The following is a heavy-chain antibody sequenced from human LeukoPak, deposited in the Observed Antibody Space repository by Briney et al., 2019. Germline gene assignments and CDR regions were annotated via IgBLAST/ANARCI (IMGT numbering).Heavy chain of an antibody. CDR1: GGSISSSSYY. V-gene: IGHV4-39*07. CDR3: ASGRDDAFDI. Sequence: PSETLSLTCTVSGGSISSSSYYWGWIRQPPGKGLEWIGSIYYSGSTYYNPSLKSRVTISVDTSKNQFSLKLSSVTAADTAVYYCASGRDDAFDIWGQGTMVTVSS. J-gene: IGHJ3*02. CDR2: IYYSGST.